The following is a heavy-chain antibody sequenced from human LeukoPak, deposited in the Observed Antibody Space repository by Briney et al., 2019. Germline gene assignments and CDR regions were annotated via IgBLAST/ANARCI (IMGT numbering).Heavy chain of an antibody. D-gene: IGHD3-10*01. J-gene: IGHJ5*02. CDR1: GYTFTSYG. Sequence: GASVKVSCKASGYTFTSYGISWVRQAPGQGLEWMGWISAYNGNTNYAQKLQGRVTMTTDTSTSTAYMELRSLRSDDTAVYYCARDQIITMAPGWFDPWGQGTLVTVSS. V-gene: IGHV1-18*01. CDR2: ISAYNGNT. CDR3: ARDQIITMAPGWFDP.